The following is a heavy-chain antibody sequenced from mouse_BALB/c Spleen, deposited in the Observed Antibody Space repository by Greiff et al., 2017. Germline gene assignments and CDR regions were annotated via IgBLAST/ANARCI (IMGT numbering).Heavy chain of an antibody. CDR1: GFSLTGYG. V-gene: IGHV2-6-7*01. J-gene: IGHJ3*01. CDR3: AREGAYYDYDGFAY. D-gene: IGHD2-4*01. CDR2: IWGDGST. Sequence: VQLQQSGPGLVAPSQSLSITCTVSGFSLTGYGVNWVRQPPGKGLEWLGMIWGDGSTDYNSALKSRLSISKDNSKSQVFLKMNSLQTDDTARYYCAREGAYYDYDGFAYWGQGTLVTVSA.